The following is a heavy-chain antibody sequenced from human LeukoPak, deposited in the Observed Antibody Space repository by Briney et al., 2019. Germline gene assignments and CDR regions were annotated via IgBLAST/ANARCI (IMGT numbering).Heavy chain of an antibody. V-gene: IGHV3-53*04. CDR3: ARDLEGSLGS. CDR1: GFTVSSNY. J-gene: IGHJ4*02. CDR2: IYSGGSP. Sequence: GGSLRLSCAASGFTVSSNYMSWVRHAPGKGLEWVSVIYSGGSPYYSDSVKGRFTIPRHNSKNTLYLQMNSLRAEDTAVYYCARDLEGSLGSWGQGTLVTVSS.